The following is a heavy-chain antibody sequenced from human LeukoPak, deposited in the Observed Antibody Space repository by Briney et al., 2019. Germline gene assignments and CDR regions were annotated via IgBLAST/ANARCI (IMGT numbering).Heavy chain of an antibody. J-gene: IGHJ5*02. CDR3: ARHTDNWFEP. CDR1: GGSISNYY. V-gene: IGHV4-59*08. CDR2: IYYSGNT. Sequence: SETLSLTCTVSGGSISNYYWSWIRQPPGKGLEWIGYIYYSGNTNYNPSLKSRVTISVDTSKNQFSLKLSSVTAADTAVYYCARHTDNWFEPWGRGTLVTVSS.